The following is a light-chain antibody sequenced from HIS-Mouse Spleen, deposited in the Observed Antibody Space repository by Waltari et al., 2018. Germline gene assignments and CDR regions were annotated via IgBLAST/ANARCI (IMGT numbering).Light chain of an antibody. Sequence: DIQRTQSPSTLSASVGDRVTITCRASQRISSWLAWYQQNPGKAPKLLIYKASSLESGVPSRFSGSGSGTEFTLTISSLQPDDFATYYCQQYNSYSLTFGGGTKVEIK. V-gene: IGKV1-5*03. CDR1: QRISSW. CDR2: KAS. CDR3: QQYNSYSLT. J-gene: IGKJ4*01.